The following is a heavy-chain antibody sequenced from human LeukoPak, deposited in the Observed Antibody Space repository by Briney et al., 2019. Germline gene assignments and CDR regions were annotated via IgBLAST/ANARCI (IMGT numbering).Heavy chain of an antibody. D-gene: IGHD1-26*01. CDR3: ARSAGGGRGSYLLY. CDR1: GFTFSSYT. CDR2: ISYDGSNK. Sequence: PGRALRLSCAASGFTFSSYTMHWVRQAPGKGLEWMAVISYDGSNKYYADSVKGRFTISRDNSKNTLYLQMNSLRAEDTAVYYCARSAGGGRGSYLLYWGQGTLVTVSS. V-gene: IGHV3-30-3*01. J-gene: IGHJ4*02.